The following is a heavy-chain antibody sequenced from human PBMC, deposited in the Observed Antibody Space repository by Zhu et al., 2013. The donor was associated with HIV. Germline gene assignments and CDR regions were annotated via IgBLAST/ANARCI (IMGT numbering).Heavy chain of an antibody. CDR1: GGTFSSYA. D-gene: IGHD6-13*01. J-gene: IGHJ5*02. CDR3: ARDITRYSSSWNNWFDP. Sequence: QVQLVQSGAEVKKPGSSVKVSCKASGGTFSSYAISWVRQAPGQGLEWMGGIIPIFGTANYAQKFQGRVTITADKSTSTAYMELSSLRSEDTAVYYCARDITRYSSSWNNWFDPWGREPWSPSPQ. V-gene: IGHV1-69*06. CDR2: IIPIFGTA.